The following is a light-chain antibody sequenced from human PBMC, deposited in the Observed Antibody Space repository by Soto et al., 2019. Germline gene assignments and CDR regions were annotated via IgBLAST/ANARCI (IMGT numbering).Light chain of an antibody. CDR3: QQYGSSPPMYT. CDR1: QSVSSSY. J-gene: IGKJ2*01. CDR2: GAS. Sequence: EIVLTQSPGTLSLSPGERATLSCRARQSVSSSYLAWYQQKPGQAPRLLIYGASGRATDIPDRFSGRGSGTDFTLTISRLEPEDFAVYYCQQYGSSPPMYTFGQGTKLEIK. V-gene: IGKV3-20*01.